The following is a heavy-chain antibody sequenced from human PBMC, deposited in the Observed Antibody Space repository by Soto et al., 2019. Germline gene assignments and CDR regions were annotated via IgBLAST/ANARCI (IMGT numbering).Heavy chain of an antibody. CDR2: IRSKAYSGTT. V-gene: IGHV3-49*03. CDR1: GFSFGDSA. J-gene: IGHJ5*02. D-gene: IGHD6-19*01. CDR3: TRRYSSGWYWFDP. Sequence: GGSLRLSCTASGFSFGDSAMSWFRQAPGKGLEWVGFIRSKAYSGTTEYAASVRGRFTISRDDSKSIAYLQMNSLKTEDTAVYYCTRRYSSGWYWFDPWGQGTLGTVS.